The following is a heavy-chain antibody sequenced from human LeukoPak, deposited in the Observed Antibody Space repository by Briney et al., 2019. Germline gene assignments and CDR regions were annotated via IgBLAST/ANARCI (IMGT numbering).Heavy chain of an antibody. CDR3: ARDKIPDDYGDYLGYYYYYMDV. CDR2: ISSNGGST. J-gene: IGHJ6*03. V-gene: IGHV3-64*01. Sequence: GGSLRLSCAASGFTFSSYAMHWVRQAPGKGLEYVSAISSNGGSTYYANSVKGRFTISRDNSKNTLYLQMGSLRAEDMAVYYCARDKIPDDYGDYLGYYYYYMDVWGKGTTVTVSS. D-gene: IGHD4-17*01. CDR1: GFTFSSYA.